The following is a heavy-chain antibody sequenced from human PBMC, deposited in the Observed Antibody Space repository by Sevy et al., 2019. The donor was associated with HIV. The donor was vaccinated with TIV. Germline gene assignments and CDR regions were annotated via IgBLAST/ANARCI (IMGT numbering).Heavy chain of an antibody. J-gene: IGHJ6*02. D-gene: IGHD3-16*01. Sequence: GESLKISCAASGFTFSDYGMHWVGQAPGKGLEWVAAISYDGVNKYYADSVKGRFTISRDNSKNTLYLQMNSLRGEDTAVYYCAKRKGLGYYYYGMDVWGQGTTVTVSS. CDR3: AKRKGLGYYYYGMDV. V-gene: IGHV3-30*18. CDR2: ISYDGVNK. CDR1: GFTFSDYG.